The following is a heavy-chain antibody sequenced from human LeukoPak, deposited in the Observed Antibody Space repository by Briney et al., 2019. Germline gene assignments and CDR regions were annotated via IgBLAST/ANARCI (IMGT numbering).Heavy chain of an antibody. CDR3: AKGGRGIGNYFDY. J-gene: IGHJ4*02. CDR1: GFTFSDYY. CDR2: ISLSGTTT. D-gene: IGHD3-10*01. Sequence: GGSLRLSCAASGFTFSDYYMSWIRQAPGKGLEWVSYISLSGTTTYYADSVKGRFTISRDNAKNSLYLQMNSLRADDTAIYYCAKGGRGIGNYFDYWGQGTLVTVSS. V-gene: IGHV3-11*01.